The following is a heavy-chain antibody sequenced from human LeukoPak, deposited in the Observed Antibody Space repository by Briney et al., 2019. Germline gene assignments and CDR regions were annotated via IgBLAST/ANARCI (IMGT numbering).Heavy chain of an antibody. CDR1: GGSISSYY. J-gene: IGHJ4*02. CDR2: IYSSGST. V-gene: IGHV4-4*07. D-gene: IGHD4-23*01. Sequence: PSETLSLTCTVSGGSISSYYLSWIRQPAGKGLEWIARIYSSGSTSYNPSLKSRVTMSVDTSKNQVSLKLSSATAADTAMYHCARVYQSSGISSGYFDYWGQGTLVTVSS. CDR3: ARVYQSSGISSGYFDY.